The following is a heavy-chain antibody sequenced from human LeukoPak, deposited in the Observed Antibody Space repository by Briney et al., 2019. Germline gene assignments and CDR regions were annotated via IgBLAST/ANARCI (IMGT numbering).Heavy chain of an antibody. CDR1: GFTFSSYA. D-gene: IGHD2-21*02. V-gene: IGHV4-34*01. CDR2: INHSGST. Sequence: GSLRLSCAASGFTFSSYAMSWIRQPPGKGLEWIGEINHSGSTNYNPSLRSRVTISVDTSKNQFSLKLSSVTAADTAVYYCARFVVVTATIDYWGQGTLVTVSS. J-gene: IGHJ4*02. CDR3: ARFVVVTATIDY.